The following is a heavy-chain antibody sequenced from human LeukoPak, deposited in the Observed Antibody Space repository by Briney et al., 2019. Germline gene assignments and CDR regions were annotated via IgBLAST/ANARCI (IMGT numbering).Heavy chain of an antibody. J-gene: IGHJ5*02. CDR1: GGSISSGGYS. D-gene: IGHD1-1*01. V-gene: IGHV4-30-2*01. Sequence: SETLSLTCAVSGGSISSGGYSWSCIRQPPGKALEWIGYIFHSGSTYYNPSLKSRVTISVDRSKNQFSLKLSSVTAADTAVYYCARDGATGTTNYNWFDPWGQGTLVTVSS. CDR2: IFHSGST. CDR3: ARDGATGTTNYNWFDP.